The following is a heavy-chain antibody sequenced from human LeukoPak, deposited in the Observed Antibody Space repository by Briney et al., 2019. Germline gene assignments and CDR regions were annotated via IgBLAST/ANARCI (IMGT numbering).Heavy chain of an antibody. CDR3: AKGGYYDILTGSGLGY. D-gene: IGHD3-9*01. CDR1: GFTFSSYA. J-gene: IGHJ4*02. CDR2: ISGSGGST. V-gene: IGHV3-23*01. Sequence: GGSLRLSCAASGFTFSSYAMSWVRQAPGKGLEWVSAISGSGGSTYYADSVKGRFTIPRDNSKNTLYLQMNSLRAEDTAVYYCAKGGYYDILTGSGLGYWGQGPLVTVSS.